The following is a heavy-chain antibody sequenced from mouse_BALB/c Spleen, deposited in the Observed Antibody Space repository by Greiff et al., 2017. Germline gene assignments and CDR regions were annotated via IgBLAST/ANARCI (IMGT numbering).Heavy chain of an antibody. J-gene: IGHJ2*01. CDR1: GFNIKDTY. CDR2: IDPADGNT. Sequence: EVMLVESGAELVKPGASVKLSCTASGFNIKDTYMHWVKQRPEQGLEWIGRIDPADGNTKYDPKFQGKATITEDTSSNTVYLQLSSLTSEDTAFYYCVYCDGYYLDYWGQGTTLTVSS. CDR3: VYCDGYYLDY. V-gene: IGHV14-3*02. D-gene: IGHD2-3*01.